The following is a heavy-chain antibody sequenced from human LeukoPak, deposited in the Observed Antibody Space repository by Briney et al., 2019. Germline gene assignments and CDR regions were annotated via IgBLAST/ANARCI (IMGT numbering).Heavy chain of an antibody. CDR2: TRKRGNSYTT. D-gene: IGHD6-19*01. J-gene: IGHJ4*02. CDR1: GFTFSDYY. Sequence: PGGSLRLSCAASGFTFSDYYMEWVRQAPGKGLEWVGRTRKRGNSYTTEYAASVKGRFTISRDDSKNSLFLQMNSLKAEDTAVYYCTRERVAGTGRDCWGQGTLVTVSS. CDR3: TRERVAGTGRDC. V-gene: IGHV3-72*01.